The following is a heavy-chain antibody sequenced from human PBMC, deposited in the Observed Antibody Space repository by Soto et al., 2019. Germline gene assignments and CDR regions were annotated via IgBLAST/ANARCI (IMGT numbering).Heavy chain of an antibody. CDR2: IFHSGST. CDR3: AHRPIVGAAI. Sequence: SETLSLTCTVSGGSISNSNWWTWVRQPPGKGLDWIGEIFHSGSTNYNSSLMGRVTISVDKANNQFSLKLSSVTAADTAVYYCAHRPIVGAAIWGQGTLVTVSS. V-gene: IGHV4-4*02. J-gene: IGHJ4*02. CDR1: GGSISNSNW. D-gene: IGHD1-26*01.